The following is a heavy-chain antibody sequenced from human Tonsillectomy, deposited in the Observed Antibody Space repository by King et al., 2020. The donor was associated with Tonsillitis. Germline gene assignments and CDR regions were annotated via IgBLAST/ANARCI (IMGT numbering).Heavy chain of an antibody. CDR1: GFSFRSFG. V-gene: IGHV3-30*03. J-gene: IGHJ4*02. Sequence: VQLVESGGGVVQPGRSLRLSCVASGFSFRSFGMHWVRQAPGKGLEWLAVISYDGTNKNNADSVEGRFTISRDNSRNTLYLQMNSLRAEDTAVYYCARGAQELDYWGQGTLVTVSS. CDR3: ARGAQELDY. CDR2: ISYDGTNK.